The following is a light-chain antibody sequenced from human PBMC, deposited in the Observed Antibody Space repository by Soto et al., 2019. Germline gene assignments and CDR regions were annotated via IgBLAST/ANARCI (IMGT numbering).Light chain of an antibody. J-gene: IGLJ1*01. Sequence: QSALTQPASGSGSPGQSITISCTGTSSDVGGYNYVSWYQQHPGKAPKVMIYDVSNRPSGVSNRFSGSKSGNTASLTISGLQAEDEADYYCSSYTSSSTYVFGTGTKLTVL. CDR3: SSYTSSSTYV. V-gene: IGLV2-14*01. CDR1: SSDVGGYNY. CDR2: DVS.